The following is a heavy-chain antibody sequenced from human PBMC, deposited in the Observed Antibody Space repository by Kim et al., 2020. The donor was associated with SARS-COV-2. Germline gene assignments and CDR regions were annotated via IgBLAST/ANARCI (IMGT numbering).Heavy chain of an antibody. V-gene: IGHV3-30*07. J-gene: IGHJ6*04. CDR3: ARDRPWGSGSKDLDV. Sequence: DAVKGRFTISSDNAKYPLYLQMNSLRAEDTAVYYCARDRPWGSGSKDLDVWGKGTTVTVSS. D-gene: IGHD3-10*01.